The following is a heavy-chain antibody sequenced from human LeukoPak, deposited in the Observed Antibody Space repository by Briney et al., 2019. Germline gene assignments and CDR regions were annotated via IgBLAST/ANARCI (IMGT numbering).Heavy chain of an antibody. CDR3: ARDEYCSSTSCYLAEAFDI. CDR1: GYTFTSYG. D-gene: IGHD2-2*01. J-gene: IGHJ3*02. Sequence: GASVKVSCKASGYTFTSYGISWVRQAPGQGLEWMGWISAYNGNTNYAQKLQGRVTMTTDTSTSTAYMELRSLRSDDTAGYYCARDEYCSSTSCYLAEAFDIWGQGTMVTVSS. V-gene: IGHV1-18*01. CDR2: ISAYNGNT.